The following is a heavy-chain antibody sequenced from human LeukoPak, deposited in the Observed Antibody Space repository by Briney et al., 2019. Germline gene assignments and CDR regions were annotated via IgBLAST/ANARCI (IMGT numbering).Heavy chain of an antibody. Sequence: GGSLRLSCAASGFTFSSYWMSWVRQAPGKGLEWVANIKQDGSGKYYVDSVKGRFTISRDNAKNSLYLQMNSLRAEDTAVYYCARDQGYCSGGSCYHAGYYGMDVWGQGTTVTVSS. CDR1: GFTFSSYW. CDR2: IKQDGSGK. D-gene: IGHD2-15*01. V-gene: IGHV3-7*01. CDR3: ARDQGYCSGGSCYHAGYYGMDV. J-gene: IGHJ6*02.